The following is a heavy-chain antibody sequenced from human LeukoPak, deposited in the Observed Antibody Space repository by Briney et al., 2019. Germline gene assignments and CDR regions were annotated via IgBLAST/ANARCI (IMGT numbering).Heavy chain of an antibody. CDR2: IYYSGTT. Sequence: ASQTLSLTCTVSGGSISSGDYYWSWIRQPPGKGLEWIGYIYYSGTTYYNPSLKSRVTISVDTSKNQFSLKLTSVTAADTAVYYCARIGYNHYFDYWGQGTLVTVSS. CDR3: ARIGYNHYFDY. J-gene: IGHJ4*02. CDR1: GGSISSGDYY. D-gene: IGHD1-14*01. V-gene: IGHV4-30-4*01.